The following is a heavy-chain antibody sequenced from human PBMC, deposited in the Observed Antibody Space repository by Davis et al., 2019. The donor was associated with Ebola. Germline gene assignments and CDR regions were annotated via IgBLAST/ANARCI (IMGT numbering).Heavy chain of an antibody. V-gene: IGHV4-61*05. CDR2: IYYSGST. J-gene: IGHJ5*02. Sequence: MPSETLSLTCTVSGGSISSSSYYWSWIRQPPGKGLEWIGYIYYSGSTNYNPSLKSRVTISVDTSKNQFSLKLSSVTAADTAVYYCARAPTTTRYSSRSSWFDPWGQGTLVTVSS. D-gene: IGHD6-19*01. CDR1: GGSISSSSYY. CDR3: ARAPTTTRYSSRSSWFDP.